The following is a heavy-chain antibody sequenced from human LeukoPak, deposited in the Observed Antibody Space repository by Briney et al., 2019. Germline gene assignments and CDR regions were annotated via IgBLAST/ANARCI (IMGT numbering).Heavy chain of an antibody. J-gene: IGHJ6*03. D-gene: IGHD6-13*01. V-gene: IGHV3-20*04. CDR2: INWNGGST. CDR3: ARAAAAFAYYYYMDV. Sequence: PGGSLRLSCAASGFTFDDYGMSWVRQAPGKGLEWVSGINWNGGSTGYADSVKGRFTISRDNANNSLYLQMNSLRAEDTALYYCARAAAAFAYYYYMDVWGKGTTVTVSS. CDR1: GFTFDDYG.